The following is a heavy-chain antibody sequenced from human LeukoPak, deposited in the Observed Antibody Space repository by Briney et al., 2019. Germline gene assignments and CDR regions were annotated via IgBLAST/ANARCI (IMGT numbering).Heavy chain of an antibody. CDR3: ARADSGSYYTGLFDY. CDR2: ISGSGGST. V-gene: IGHV3-23*01. CDR1: GFTFSSYA. J-gene: IGHJ4*02. Sequence: AGASRRLSCAASGFTFSSYAMSWVRQAAGKGLEWVSAISGSGGSTYYADSVKGRFTISRDNSKNTLYLQMNSLRAEDTAVYYCARADSGSYYTGLFDYWGQGTLVTVSS. D-gene: IGHD1-26*01.